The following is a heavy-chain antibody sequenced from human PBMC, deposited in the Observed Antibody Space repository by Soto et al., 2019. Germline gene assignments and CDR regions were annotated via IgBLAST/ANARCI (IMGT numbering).Heavy chain of an antibody. D-gene: IGHD6-19*01. Sequence: LRLSCAASGFTFSSYAMHWVRQAPGKGLEWVAVISYDGSNKYYADSVKGRFTISRDNSKNTLYLQMNSLRAEDTAVYYCARDRILSVAGRFDYWGQGTLVTVSS. J-gene: IGHJ4*02. CDR1: GFTFSSYA. CDR3: ARDRILSVAGRFDY. V-gene: IGHV3-30-3*01. CDR2: ISYDGSNK.